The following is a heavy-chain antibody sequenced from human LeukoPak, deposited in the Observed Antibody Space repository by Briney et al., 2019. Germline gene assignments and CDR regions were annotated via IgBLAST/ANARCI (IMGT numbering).Heavy chain of an antibody. CDR2: ISSSGSTI. J-gene: IGHJ6*02. Sequence: GGSLRLSCAASGFTFSDYYMSWIRQAPGKGLEWVSYISSSGSTIYYADSVKGRFTFSRDNAKNSLYLQTNSLRAEDTAVYYCARLFYYYYGMDVWGQGTTVTVSS. V-gene: IGHV3-11*01. CDR3: ARLFYYYYGMDV. CDR1: GFTFSDYY.